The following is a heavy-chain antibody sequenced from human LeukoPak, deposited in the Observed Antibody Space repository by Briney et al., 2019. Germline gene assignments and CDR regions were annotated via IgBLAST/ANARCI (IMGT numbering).Heavy chain of an antibody. CDR1: GFIFSTYG. CDR2: IWYDGSQR. V-gene: IGHV3-33*01. J-gene: IGHJ5*02. CDR3: IRDFRSADL. Sequence: GGSLRLSCVASGFIFSTYGLHWVRQSPGRGLEWVAVIWYDGSQRYYADSVKGRFTISRDNAKNTVYLEMNSLSVEDTATYYCIRDFRSADLWGQGTLVTVTS.